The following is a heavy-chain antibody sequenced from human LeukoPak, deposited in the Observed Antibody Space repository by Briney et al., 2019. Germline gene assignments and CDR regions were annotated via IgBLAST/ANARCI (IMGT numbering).Heavy chain of an antibody. V-gene: IGHV5-51*01. CDR1: GYSFSNYW. CDR2: IYPGDYET. Sequence: GESLKISCEGSGYSFSNYWIGWVGQMPGKGLEWMGVIYPGDYETRYSPSFQGLVPISVDKSISTAYLQWSSLKASDTAMYYCAIPPGYCGNDCSFDHWGQGTLVTVSS. CDR3: AIPPGYCGNDCSFDH. J-gene: IGHJ4*02. D-gene: IGHD2-21*02.